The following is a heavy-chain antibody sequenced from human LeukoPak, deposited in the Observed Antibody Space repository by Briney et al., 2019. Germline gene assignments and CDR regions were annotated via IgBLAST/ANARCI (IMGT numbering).Heavy chain of an antibody. CDR1: GFTFSDYY. Sequence: GGSLRLSCAASGFTFSDYYMSWIRQAPGKGLEWVSYISSSGSTIYYGDSVKGRFTISRDNAKNSLYLQMNSLRAEDTAVYYCARDGRGITPTYYFDYWGQGTLVTVSS. V-gene: IGHV3-11*04. J-gene: IGHJ4*02. D-gene: IGHD3-10*01. CDR2: ISSSGSTI. CDR3: ARDGRGITPTYYFDY.